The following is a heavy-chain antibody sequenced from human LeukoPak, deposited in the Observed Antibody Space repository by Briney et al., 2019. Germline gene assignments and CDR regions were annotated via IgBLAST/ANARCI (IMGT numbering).Heavy chain of an antibody. CDR3: ARGLGYSYGEGGDDY. CDR2: ISAYNGNT. D-gene: IGHD5-18*01. J-gene: IGHJ4*02. Sequence: ASVKVSCKASGYTFSNYGISWVRQAPGQGLEWMGWISAYNGNTNYAQKLQGRVTMTTDTSTSTAYMELRSLRSDDTAVYYCARGLGYSYGEGGDDYWGQGTLVTVSS. V-gene: IGHV1-18*01. CDR1: GYTFSNYG.